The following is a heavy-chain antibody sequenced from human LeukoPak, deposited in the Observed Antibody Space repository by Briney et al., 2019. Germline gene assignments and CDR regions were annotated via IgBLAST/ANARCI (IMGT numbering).Heavy chain of an antibody. CDR2: IPIFVTP. Sequence: IPIFVTPNYSQKFQGRVTITTDESTSTDYMELSSLRSEDTAVYYCARESQDTAMGDYFDYWGQGTLVTVSS. CDR3: ARESQDTAMGDYFDY. D-gene: IGHD5-18*01. V-gene: IGHV1-69*05. J-gene: IGHJ4*02.